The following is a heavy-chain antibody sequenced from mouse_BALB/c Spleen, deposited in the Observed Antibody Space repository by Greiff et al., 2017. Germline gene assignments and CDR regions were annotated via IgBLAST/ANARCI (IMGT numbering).Heavy chain of an antibody. CDR2: FYPGSGST. D-gene: IGHD6-2*01. CDR3: ARHEEVSNSFDY. Sequence: LVESGAEVVKPGASVKLSCKASGYTFTEYTIHWVKQRPGQGLEWIGWFYPGSGSTKYNEKFKDKATLTADKSSSTVYMELSRLTSEDSAVYFCARHEEVSNSFDYWGQGTTLTVSS. V-gene: IGHV1-62-2*01. CDR1: GYTFTEYT. J-gene: IGHJ2*01.